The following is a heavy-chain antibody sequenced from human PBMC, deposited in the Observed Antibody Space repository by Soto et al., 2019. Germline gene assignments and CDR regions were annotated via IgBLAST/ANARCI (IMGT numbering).Heavy chain of an antibody. V-gene: IGHV3-9*01. CDR2: ISWNGAAT. D-gene: IGHD3-10*01. CDR3: ANLPLYGSGFDC. CDR1: GFTFDDYA. Sequence: DVQLVESGGGLVQPGGSLRLSRAASGFTFDDYAIHWVRQAPGKGLEWVSGISWNGAATGYMNSVKGRFSISRDNTKNTLYLQMNSLRSEDTAVYYCANLPLYGSGFDCWGQGTLVTVSS. J-gene: IGHJ4*02.